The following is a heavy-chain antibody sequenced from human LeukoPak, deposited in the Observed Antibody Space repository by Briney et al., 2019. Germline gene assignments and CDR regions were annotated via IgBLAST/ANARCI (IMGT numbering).Heavy chain of an antibody. CDR3: AREYPGGRIDY. J-gene: IGHJ4*02. V-gene: IGHV4-59*01. D-gene: IGHD2-15*01. Sequence: PSETLSLTCTVSGGSISSYHWSWIRQPPGKGLEWIGYIYYSGSTNYNPSLKSRVTISVDTSKNQFSLKLSSVTAADTAVYYCAREYPGGRIDYWGQGTLVTVSS. CDR1: GGSISSYH. CDR2: IYYSGST.